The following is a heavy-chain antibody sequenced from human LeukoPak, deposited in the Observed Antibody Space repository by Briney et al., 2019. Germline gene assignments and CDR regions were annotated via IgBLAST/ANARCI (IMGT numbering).Heavy chain of an antibody. V-gene: IGHV1-69*04. CDR3: ARSYYDSSGYYTPLGY. J-gene: IGHJ4*02. Sequence: SVKVSCKASGGTFSSYAISWVRQAPGQGLEWRGRFIPIFGIANYAQKFQGRVTITADKSTSTAYMELSSLRSEDTAVYYCARSYYDSSGYYTPLGYWGQGTLVTVSS. D-gene: IGHD3-22*01. CDR1: GGTFSSYA. CDR2: FIPIFGIA.